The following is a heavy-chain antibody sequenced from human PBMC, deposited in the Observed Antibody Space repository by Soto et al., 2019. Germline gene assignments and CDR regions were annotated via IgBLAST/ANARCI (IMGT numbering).Heavy chain of an antibody. V-gene: IGHV3-30-3*01. CDR2: ISYDGSNK. Sequence: QVQLVESGGGVVQPGRSLRLSCAASGFTFSSYAMHWVRQAPGKGLEWVAVISYDGSNKYYADSVKGRFTISRDNSKNTLYLQMNSLRAEDTAVYYWARGVFARGGGSYYYYGMDVWGQGTTVTVSS. CDR1: GFTFSSYA. J-gene: IGHJ6*02. CDR3: ARGVFARGGGSYYYYGMDV. D-gene: IGHD2-21*01.